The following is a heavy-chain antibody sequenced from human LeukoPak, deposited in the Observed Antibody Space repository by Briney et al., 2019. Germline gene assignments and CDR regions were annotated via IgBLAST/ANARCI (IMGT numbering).Heavy chain of an antibody. CDR3: ATPKGDY. Sequence: GGSLRLSCAASGFTFSTHAMIWVRQAPGKGPEWVSCITGSGSGTYYTDSVKGRFTISRDNAKNSLYLQMNSLRADDTAVYYCATPKGDYWGQGTLVTVSS. J-gene: IGHJ4*02. V-gene: IGHV3-23*01. CDR2: ITGSGSGT. CDR1: GFTFSTHA.